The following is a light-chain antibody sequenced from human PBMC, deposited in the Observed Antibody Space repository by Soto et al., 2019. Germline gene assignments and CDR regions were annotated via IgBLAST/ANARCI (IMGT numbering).Light chain of an antibody. V-gene: IGKV1-9*01. CDR1: TGLSSD. J-gene: IGKJ5*01. CDR2: AAS. CDR3: QQLNSYPIT. Sequence: DIQLTQSPSLLSASVGDRVTITCRAITGLSSDLAWYQQKPGKSPKLLIYAASTLQSGVPSRFSGSGSGTEFTLTISSLQPEDFATYYCQQLNSYPITFGQGTRLEIK.